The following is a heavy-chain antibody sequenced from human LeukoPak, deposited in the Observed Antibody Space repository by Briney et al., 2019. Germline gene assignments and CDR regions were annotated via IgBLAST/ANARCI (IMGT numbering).Heavy chain of an antibody. J-gene: IGHJ4*02. V-gene: IGHV3-30*04. CDR1: GFTFSSYA. CDR3: ARDGAYDSSGYYVDY. D-gene: IGHD3-22*01. CDR2: ISYDGSNK. Sequence: PGGSLRLSCAASGFTFSSYAMHWVRQAPGKGLEWVAVISYDGSNKYYADSVKGRFTISRDNSKNTLYLQMNSLRAEDTAVYYCARDGAYDSSGYYVDYWGQGTLVTVSS.